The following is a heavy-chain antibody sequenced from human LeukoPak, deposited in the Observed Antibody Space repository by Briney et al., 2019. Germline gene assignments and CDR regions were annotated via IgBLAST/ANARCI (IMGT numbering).Heavy chain of an antibody. D-gene: IGHD2-21*01. Sequence: GGSLRLSCVGSGFTFRSHAMSWVRQAPEKGLEFVSGIYENGGTTYYADSVKGRFTISRDNSKNTLYLQMSSLRAEDTAVYYCAKEFNRGLPDYWGQGTLVTVSS. CDR3: AKEFNRGLPDY. CDR2: IYENGGTT. CDR1: GFTFRSHA. V-gene: IGHV3-23*01. J-gene: IGHJ4*02.